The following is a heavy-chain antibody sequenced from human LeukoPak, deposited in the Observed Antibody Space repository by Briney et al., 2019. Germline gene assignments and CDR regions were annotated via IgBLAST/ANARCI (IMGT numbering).Heavy chain of an antibody. D-gene: IGHD6-13*01. V-gene: IGHV3-21*01. Sequence: GGSLRLSCAASGFTFSSYSMNWVRQAPGKGLEWVSSISSSSTYIYYADSVKGRFTISRDNAKNSLYLEMNSLRAEDTAVYYCAKYLAVAGFDYWGQGTLVTVSS. CDR1: GFTFSSYS. CDR2: ISSSSTYI. CDR3: AKYLAVAGFDY. J-gene: IGHJ4*02.